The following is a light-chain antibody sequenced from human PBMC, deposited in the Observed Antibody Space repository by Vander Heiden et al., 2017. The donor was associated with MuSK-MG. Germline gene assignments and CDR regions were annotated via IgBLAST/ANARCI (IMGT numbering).Light chain of an antibody. CDR2: DAS. CDR3: QQRDSTPWT. V-gene: IGKV1-39*01. J-gene: IGKJ1*01. CDR1: QSISSS. Sequence: DIQMTQSPSSLSASVGDRVTITCRASQSISSSFNWYQQKPGKAPKLLIYDASSLQRGVPSRFSGSGSGTDFTLTISRLQPEDFATYYCQQRDSTPWTFGQGTKVEIK.